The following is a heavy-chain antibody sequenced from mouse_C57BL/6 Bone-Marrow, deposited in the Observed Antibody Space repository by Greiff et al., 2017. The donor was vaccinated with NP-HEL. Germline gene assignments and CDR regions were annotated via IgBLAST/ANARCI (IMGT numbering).Heavy chain of an antibody. V-gene: IGHV1-18*01. CDR3: ARKGYYYGSSDWYFDV. D-gene: IGHD1-1*01. CDR1: GYTFTDYN. Sequence: EVKLMESGPELVKPGASVKIPCKASGYTFTDYNMDWVKQSHGKSLEWIGDINPNNGGTIYNQKFKGKATLTVDKSSSTAYMELRSLTSEDTAVYYCARKGYYYGSSDWYFDVWGTGTTVTVSS. CDR2: INPNNGGT. J-gene: IGHJ1*03.